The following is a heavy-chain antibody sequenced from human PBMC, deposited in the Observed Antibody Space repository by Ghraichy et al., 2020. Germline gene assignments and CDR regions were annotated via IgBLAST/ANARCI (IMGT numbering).Heavy chain of an antibody. V-gene: IGHV4-39*01. D-gene: IGHD4-23*01. CDR3: ARHRESTHPGDDYGGNRGLVLDY. J-gene: IGHJ4*02. CDR2: IYYSGST. Sequence: SQTLSLTCTVSGGSISSSSYYWGWIRQPPGKGLEWIGSIYYSGSTYYNPSLKSRVTISVDTSKNQFSLKLSSVTAADTAVYYCARHRESTHPGDDYGGNRGLVLDYWGQGTLVTVSS. CDR1: GGSISSSSYY.